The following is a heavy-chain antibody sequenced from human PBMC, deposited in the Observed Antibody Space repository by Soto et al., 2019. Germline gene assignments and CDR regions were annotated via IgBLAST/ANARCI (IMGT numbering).Heavy chain of an antibody. V-gene: IGHV1-69*12. CDR2: IIPIFGRA. Sequence: QVQLVQSGAEVKKPGSSVKVSCKASGGTFSSYAISWVRRAPGQGLEWMGGIIPIFGRANSAQKFQGRVTITADESTSTAYMELSSLRSEDTAVYYCARFGYGDYVSFDPWGQGTLVTVSS. CDR1: GGTFSSYA. J-gene: IGHJ5*02. D-gene: IGHD4-17*01. CDR3: ARFGYGDYVSFDP.